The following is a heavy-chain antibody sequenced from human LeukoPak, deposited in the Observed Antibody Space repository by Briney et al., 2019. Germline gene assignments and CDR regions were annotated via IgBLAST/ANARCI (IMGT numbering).Heavy chain of an antibody. V-gene: IGHV4-30-4*08. CDR1: GGSFSSGDYY. J-gene: IGHJ5*02. CDR2: IYYSGST. CDR3: ARDIVVVPAAIAWFDP. D-gene: IGHD2-2*01. Sequence: SQTLSLTCTVSGGSFSSGDYYWSWIRQPPGKGLEWIGHIYYSGSTYYNPSLKSRVTISVDTSKNQFSLKLSSVTAADTAVYYCARDIVVVPAAIAWFDPWGQGTLVTVSS.